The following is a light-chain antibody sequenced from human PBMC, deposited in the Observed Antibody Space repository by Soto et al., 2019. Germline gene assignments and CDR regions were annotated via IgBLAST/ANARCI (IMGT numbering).Light chain of an antibody. V-gene: IGLV1-44*01. CDR3: AAWDDSLNAPV. Sequence: QSVLTQPTSASGTPGQRVTISCSGSSSNVGINAVSWYQQLPGTAPKLLIYTTNQRPSGVPDRFSGSKSGTSASLAISGLQSEDEADYSCAAWDDSLNAPVFGGGTKLTVL. J-gene: IGLJ3*02. CDR2: TTN. CDR1: SSNVGINA.